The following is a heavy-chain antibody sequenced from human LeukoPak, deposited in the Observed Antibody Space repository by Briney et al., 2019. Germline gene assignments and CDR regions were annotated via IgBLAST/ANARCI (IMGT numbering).Heavy chain of an antibody. J-gene: IGHJ4*02. CDR2: ISGGGSSI. CDR3: ARVGHRWQGDY. V-gene: IGHV3-11*01. CDR1: GFTFCDYY. D-gene: IGHD4-23*01. Sequence: GGSLRLSCAASGFTFCDYYMSWIRQAPGKGLECFSYISGGGSSIAPADSVKGRFTTSTDNTKNSLYLQMNSLRAEDTAVHYCARVGHRWQGDYWGQGALVTVSS.